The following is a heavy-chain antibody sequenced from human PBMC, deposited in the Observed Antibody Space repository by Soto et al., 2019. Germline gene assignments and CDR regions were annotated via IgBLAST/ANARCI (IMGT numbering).Heavy chain of an antibody. CDR1: GFTFSSYW. D-gene: IGHD7-27*01. CDR2: IKQDGSEK. J-gene: IGHJ3*02. V-gene: IGHV3-7*01. CDR3: ARLNWGSAGAFDI. Sequence: GGSLRLSWAASGFTFSSYWMSWVRQAPGKGLEWVANIKQDGSEKYYVDSVKGRFTISRDNAKNSLYLQMNSLRAEDTAVYYCARLNWGSAGAFDIWGQGTMVTVSS.